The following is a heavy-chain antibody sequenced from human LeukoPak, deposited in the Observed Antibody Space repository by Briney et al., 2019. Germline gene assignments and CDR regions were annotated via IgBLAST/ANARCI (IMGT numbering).Heavy chain of an antibody. CDR3: AKDGTNLVAFDI. J-gene: IGHJ3*02. D-gene: IGHD1-26*01. Sequence: GGSLRLSCAASGFTFRSYGMHWVRQAPGKGLEWVAFIRYDGSNKYYADSVKGRFTISRDNSKNTLYLQMNSLRAEDTAVYYCAKDGTNLVAFDIWGQGTMLTVSS. CDR2: IRYDGSNK. CDR1: GFTFRSYG. V-gene: IGHV3-30*02.